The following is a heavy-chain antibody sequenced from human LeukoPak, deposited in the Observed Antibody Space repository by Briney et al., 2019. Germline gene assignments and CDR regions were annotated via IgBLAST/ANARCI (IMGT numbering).Heavy chain of an antibody. J-gene: IGHJ4*02. D-gene: IGHD6-13*01. Sequence: RGSLRLSCGASGFTFSSYGMHWVRQAPGKGLEWVAYIRFDGSDKYYADSVRGRFTISRDNSKTTLYLQMNSLRAEDTALYYCAKDRAATGVFDYWGQGTLVTVSS. CDR2: IRFDGSDK. CDR1: GFTFSSYG. V-gene: IGHV3-30*02. CDR3: AKDRAATGVFDY.